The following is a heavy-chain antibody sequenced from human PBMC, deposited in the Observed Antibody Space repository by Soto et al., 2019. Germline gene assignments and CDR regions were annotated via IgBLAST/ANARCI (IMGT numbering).Heavy chain of an antibody. CDR1: GYTFTGYY. CDR3: ARSFYSSYGMDV. CDR2: INPNSGGT. Sequence: ASVEVSCKASGYTFTGYYMHWVRQAPGQGLEWMGWINPNSGGTNYAQKFQGWVTMTRDTSISTAYMELSRLRSDNTAVYYCARSFYSSYGMDVWGQGPTVTVS. J-gene: IGHJ6*02. D-gene: IGHD6-13*01. V-gene: IGHV1-2*04.